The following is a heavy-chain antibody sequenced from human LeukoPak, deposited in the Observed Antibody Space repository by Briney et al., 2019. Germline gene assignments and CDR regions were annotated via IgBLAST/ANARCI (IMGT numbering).Heavy chain of an antibody. CDR2: ISSSSSYI. CDR3: ARDSGCSSTSCYSGGDY. Sequence: PGGSLRLSCAASGFTFSSYSMNWVRQAPGKGLEWVSFISSSSSYIYDADSVKGRFTISRDNAKNSLYLQMNSLRAEDTAVYYCARDSGCSSTSCYSGGDYWGQGTLVTVSS. CDR1: GFTFSSYS. V-gene: IGHV3-21*01. D-gene: IGHD2-2*01. J-gene: IGHJ4*02.